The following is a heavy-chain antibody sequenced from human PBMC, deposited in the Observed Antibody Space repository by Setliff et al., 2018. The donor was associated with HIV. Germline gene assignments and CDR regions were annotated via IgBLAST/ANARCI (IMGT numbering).Heavy chain of an antibody. D-gene: IGHD3-3*01. CDR1: GASLSTHY. CDR3: ARDQSDWFY. J-gene: IGHJ4*02. V-gene: IGHV4-59*11. CDR2: IHYTGIS. Sequence: PSETLSLTCVISGASLSTHYWSWIRQSPGKGLEWIGNIHYTGISDFNPSLKRRATISLDRPKMQFSLKLSSVTAADTAIYYCARDQSDWFYWGQGTLVTAPQ.